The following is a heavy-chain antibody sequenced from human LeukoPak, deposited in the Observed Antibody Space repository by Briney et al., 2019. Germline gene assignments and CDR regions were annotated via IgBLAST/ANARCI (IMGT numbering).Heavy chain of an antibody. J-gene: IGHJ4*02. V-gene: IGHV3-23*01. CDR2: ISGSGGST. Sequence: GGSLRLSCAASGFTFSSYAMSWVRQAPGKGLEWVLAISGSGGSTYYADSVKGRFTISRDNSKNTLYLQMNSLRAEDTAVYYCAKGPYCSGGSCYFGDLDYWGQGTLVTVSS. CDR1: GFTFSSYA. D-gene: IGHD2-15*01. CDR3: AKGPYCSGGSCYFGDLDY.